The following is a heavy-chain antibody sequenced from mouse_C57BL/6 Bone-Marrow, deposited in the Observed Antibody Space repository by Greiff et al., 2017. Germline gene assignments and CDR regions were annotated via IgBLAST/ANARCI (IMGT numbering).Heavy chain of an antibody. Sequence: VQLQQPGAELVMPGASVKLSCKASGYTFTSYWMHWVKQRPGQGLEWIGEIDPSDSYTNYNQKFKGKSTLTVDKSSSTAYMQLSSLTSADSAVXDCAREGSSSYWYFDVWGTGTTVTVSA. CDR2: IDPSDSYT. CDR1: GYTFTSYW. J-gene: IGHJ1*03. CDR3: AREGSSSYWYFDV. V-gene: IGHV1-69*01. D-gene: IGHD1-1*01.